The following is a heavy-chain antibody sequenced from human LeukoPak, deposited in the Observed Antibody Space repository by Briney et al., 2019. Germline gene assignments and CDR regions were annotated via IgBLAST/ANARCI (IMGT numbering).Heavy chain of an antibody. D-gene: IGHD3-16*02. V-gene: IGHV4-38-2*02. Sequence: SETLSLTCIVSGYSISSGYYWGWIRQPPGKGLEWIGSIYHSGRTYYNPSLKSRVTISVDTSKNQFSLKLSSVTAADTAVCYCARSGRVDDYVWGSYRVFDYWGQGTLVTVSS. J-gene: IGHJ4*02. CDR1: GYSISSGYY. CDR2: IYHSGRT. CDR3: ARSGRVDDYVWGSYRVFDY.